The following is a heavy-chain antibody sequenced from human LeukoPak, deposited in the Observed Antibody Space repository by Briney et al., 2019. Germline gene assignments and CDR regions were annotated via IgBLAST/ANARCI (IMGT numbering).Heavy chain of an antibody. J-gene: IGHJ3*02. D-gene: IGHD7-27*01. Sequence: PGGSLRLSCSVSGRTFSLYSMHWVRQAPGKGLEYVSGISTNGGSTYYADSVKGRFTISRDNSKNTLYLQMSTLRAEDTSVYYCVTELGIGGFDIWGQGTMVTVSS. V-gene: IGHV3-64D*06. CDR2: ISTNGGST. CDR3: VTELGIGGFDI. CDR1: GRTFSLYS.